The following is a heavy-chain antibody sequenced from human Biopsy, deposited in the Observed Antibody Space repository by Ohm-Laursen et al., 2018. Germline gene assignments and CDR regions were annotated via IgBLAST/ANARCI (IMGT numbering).Heavy chain of an antibody. V-gene: IGHV1-69*01. D-gene: IGHD6-19*01. CDR1: GGAFTNYA. J-gene: IGHJ6*02. CDR2: IITVSETA. CDR3: VAYPSSGFFENNDDFAMDV. Sequence: SSVKVSCKVSGGAFTNYAINWVRQAPGHGLEWMGGIITVSETADYAERFQGRVTITADVTTTTAYMDLSGLRSEDTAVYYCVAYPSSGFFENNDDFAMDVWGQGTTVIVSS.